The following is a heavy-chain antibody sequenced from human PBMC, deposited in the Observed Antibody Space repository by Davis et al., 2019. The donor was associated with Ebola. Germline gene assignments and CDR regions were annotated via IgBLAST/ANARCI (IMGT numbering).Heavy chain of an antibody. CDR1: GFTFSSYS. J-gene: IGHJ6*04. V-gene: IGHV3-48*02. CDR3: ARSWLSPYYYYGMDV. D-gene: IGHD3-9*01. Sequence: GESLKISCAASGFTFSSYSMNWVRQAPGKGLEWVSYISSSSSTIYYADSVKGRLTISRDNAKNSLYLQMNSLRDEDTAVYYCARSWLSPYYYYGMDVWGKGTTVTVSS. CDR2: ISSSSSTI.